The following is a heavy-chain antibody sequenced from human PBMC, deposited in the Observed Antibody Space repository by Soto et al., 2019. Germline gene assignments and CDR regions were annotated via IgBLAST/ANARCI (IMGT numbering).Heavy chain of an antibody. CDR2: IQSGGSK. Sequence: EVQLVESGGGLVQPGGSLRLSCAASGFTVSSKYMSWVRQAPGNGLEWVSLIQSGGSKYYASSVKGRLTISRDNSENTLYLQMNRLRVQDTAVYSCTRDDVHCSGGRCYGAPNDVWGKGTTVTVSA. CDR3: TRDDVHCSGGRCYGAPNDV. J-gene: IGHJ6*04. V-gene: IGHV3-66*01. CDR1: GFTVSSKY. D-gene: IGHD2-15*01.